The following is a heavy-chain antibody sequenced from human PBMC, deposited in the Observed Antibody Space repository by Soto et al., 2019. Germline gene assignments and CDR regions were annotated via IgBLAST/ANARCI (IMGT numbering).Heavy chain of an antibody. CDR1: VASISSSSYY. D-gene: IGHD3-16*01. Sequence: SETLSLTCTVSVASISSSSYYWAWIRQPPGKGLEWIGRIYYSGRTSYSPSLKSRVTISVDTSKNQFSLKLNSVTAADTAVYYCARHVEMATLGPYNFDYWGQGILVTVYS. J-gene: IGHJ4*02. CDR3: ARHVEMATLGPYNFDY. CDR2: IYYSGRT. V-gene: IGHV4-39*01.